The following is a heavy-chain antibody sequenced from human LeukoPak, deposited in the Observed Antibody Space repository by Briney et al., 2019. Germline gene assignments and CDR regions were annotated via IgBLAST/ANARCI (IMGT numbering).Heavy chain of an antibody. CDR1: GHTFTRYY. Sequence: GASVKVSCKASGHTFTRYYMHWVRQAPGQGLEWMGIINPSGGNTNYAQKFQGRVTITADKSTSTAYMELSSLRSEDTAVYYCARGGGPDDYGDYFDYWGQGTLVTVSS. V-gene: IGHV1-46*01. CDR2: INPSGGNT. D-gene: IGHD4-17*01. CDR3: ARGGGPDDYGDYFDY. J-gene: IGHJ4*02.